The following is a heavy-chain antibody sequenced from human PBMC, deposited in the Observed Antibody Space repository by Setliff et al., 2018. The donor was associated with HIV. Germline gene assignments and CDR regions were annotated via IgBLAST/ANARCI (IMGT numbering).Heavy chain of an antibody. D-gene: IGHD3-3*01. J-gene: IGHJ6*02. CDR1: GYIFIRYY. Sequence: ASVKVSCKTSGYIFIRYYIFWVRQAPGQGLEWMGNINPHTGVTRYAEKFQGRVTMTRDMSISTIYMELSRLRSDDTAVYYCARDVRDGFEEWFSTLDDGMDVWGQGTTVTVSS. CDR3: ARDVRDGFEEWFSTLDDGMDV. CDR2: INPHTGVT. V-gene: IGHV1-2*02.